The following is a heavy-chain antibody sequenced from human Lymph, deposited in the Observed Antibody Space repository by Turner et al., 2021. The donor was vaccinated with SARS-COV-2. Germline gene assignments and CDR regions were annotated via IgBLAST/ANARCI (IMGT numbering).Heavy chain of an antibody. V-gene: IGHV4-59*01. CDR1: GGSICSYY. Sequence: QVQLQESGPGLVQPSETLTPTCTASGGSICSYYWSWLRQPPWKDLEWIGYIYYSGRTNYNPSLNIRVTITVDTSKNQFSRKLSSVTAADMVVYYCARAVGAFGVVTNFDYWGQGTLVTVSS. CDR2: IYYSGRT. J-gene: IGHJ4*02. CDR3: ARAVGAFGVVTNFDY. D-gene: IGHD3-3*01.